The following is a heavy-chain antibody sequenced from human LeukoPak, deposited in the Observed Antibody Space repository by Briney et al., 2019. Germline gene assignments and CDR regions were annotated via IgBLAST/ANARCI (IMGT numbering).Heavy chain of an antibody. J-gene: IGHJ4*02. CDR2: ISYDGSNK. D-gene: IGHD5-12*01. CDR1: GFTFSSYG. Sequence: GGSLRLSCTASGFTFSSYGIHWVRQAPGKGLEWVAVISYDGSNKYYADSVRGRFTISRDNSKNTLYLQMNSLRAEDTAVYYCARDQIKNSSPGYSGYAEYWGQGTLVTVSS. CDR3: ARDQIKNSSPGYSGYAEY. V-gene: IGHV3-30*19.